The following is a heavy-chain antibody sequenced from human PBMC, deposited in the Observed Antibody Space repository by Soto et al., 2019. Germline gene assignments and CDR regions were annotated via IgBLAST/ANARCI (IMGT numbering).Heavy chain of an antibody. D-gene: IGHD1-1*01. J-gene: IGHJ5*02. V-gene: IGHV4-4*07. Sequence: KASETLSLTCTVSGASISGLYWSWIRKSAGKGLEWIGRIYATGTTDYNPSLKSRVMMSVDTSKKQFPLKLRSVTAADTAVYYCVRDGTKTLRDWFDPWGQGISVTVSS. CDR1: GASISGLY. CDR3: VRDGTKTLRDWFDP. CDR2: IYATGTT.